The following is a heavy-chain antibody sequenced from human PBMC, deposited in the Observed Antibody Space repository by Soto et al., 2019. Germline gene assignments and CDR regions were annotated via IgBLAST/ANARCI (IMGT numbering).Heavy chain of an antibody. J-gene: IGHJ5*02. V-gene: IGHV1-3*05. CDR2: INAGNGNT. Sequence: QVQLVQSGAEEKKPGASVKVSCKASGYTFTSYAMHWVRQAPGQRLEWMGWINAGNGNTKYSQTFQGRVTITRDTSANKAYMEVSSLTSEDTAVYYCARDASSGWYNWFDPWGQGTLVTVSS. D-gene: IGHD6-19*01. CDR3: ARDASSGWYNWFDP. CDR1: GYTFTSYA.